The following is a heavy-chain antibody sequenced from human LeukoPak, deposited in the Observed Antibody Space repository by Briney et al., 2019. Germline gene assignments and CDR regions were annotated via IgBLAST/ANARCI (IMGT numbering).Heavy chain of an antibody. CDR3: VKDIASV. D-gene: IGHD2-15*01. CDR1: GFTFSGSW. Sequence: GGSLRLSCAASGFTFSGSWMTWVRQAPGKGLEWVANIKPDGSEGYYVDSVKGRFTISRDNAKNSLYLQMNSVRAEDTAVYYCVKDIASVWGQGTTVTVSS. J-gene: IGHJ6*02. V-gene: IGHV3-7*01. CDR2: IKPDGSEG.